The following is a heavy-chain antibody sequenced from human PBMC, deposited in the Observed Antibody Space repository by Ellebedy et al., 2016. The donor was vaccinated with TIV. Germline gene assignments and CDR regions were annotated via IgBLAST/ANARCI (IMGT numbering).Heavy chain of an antibody. CDR2: ITFDEIGK. D-gene: IGHD1-1*01. J-gene: IGHJ3*01. CDR1: GFTFTRYW. CDR3: ARDIVQLPDGNAFDF. V-gene: IGHV3-7*04. Sequence: GESLKISCAASGFTFTRYWMAWLRQAPGKGLEYVAHITFDEIGKYYADSVKGRFTISRDHARNSLYLQINSLRVGDTPVYYYARDIVQLPDGNAFDFWGQGTTVTVSS.